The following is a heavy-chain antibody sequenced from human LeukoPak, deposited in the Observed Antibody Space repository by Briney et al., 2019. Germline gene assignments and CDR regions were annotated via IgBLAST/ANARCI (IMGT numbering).Heavy chain of an antibody. CDR2: IYYSGST. J-gene: IGHJ5*02. V-gene: IGHV4-31*03. CDR1: GGSISSGGYY. Sequence: SQTLSLTCTVSGGSISSGGYYWSWIRQHPGTGLEWIGYIYYSGSTHYNPSLKSRVTISVDTSKNQFSLKLSSVTAADTAVYYCARDMTDWWFDPWGQGTLVTVSS. D-gene: IGHD3-9*01. CDR3: ARDMTDWWFDP.